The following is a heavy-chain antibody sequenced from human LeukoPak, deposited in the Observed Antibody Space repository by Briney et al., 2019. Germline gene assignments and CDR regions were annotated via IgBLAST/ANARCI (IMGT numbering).Heavy chain of an antibody. V-gene: IGHV3-23*01. CDR1: GFTFSSYA. J-gene: IGHJ4*02. CDR3: AKEKGDYDFWSGYLFPLDY. Sequence: GGSLRLSCAASGFTFSSYAMSWVRQAPGKGLEWVSAISGSGGSTYYADSVKGRFTISRDNSKNTLYLQMNSLRAEDKAVYYCAKEKGDYDFWSGYLFPLDYWGQGTLVTVSS. CDR2: ISGSGGST. D-gene: IGHD3-3*01.